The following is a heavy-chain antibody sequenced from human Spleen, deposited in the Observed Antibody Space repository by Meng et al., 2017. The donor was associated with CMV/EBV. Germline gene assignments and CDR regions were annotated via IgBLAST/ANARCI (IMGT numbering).Heavy chain of an antibody. CDR3: AREATTAARYQPDAFDV. CDR1: GFTFSNYW. D-gene: IGHD6-6*01. CDR2: VKQDGSER. V-gene: IGHV3-7*01. Sequence: GGSLRLSCAASGFTFSNYWMSWVRQTPGGGLEWVANVKQDGSERYYVESLKSRFTISRDNAKNSIFLQLNSLTTDDTAVYYCAREATTAARYQPDAFDVWGQGTMVTVSS. J-gene: IGHJ3*01.